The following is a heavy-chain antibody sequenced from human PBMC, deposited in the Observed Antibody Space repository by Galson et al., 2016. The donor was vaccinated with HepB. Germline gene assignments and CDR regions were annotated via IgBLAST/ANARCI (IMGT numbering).Heavy chain of an antibody. V-gene: IGHV3-23*01. J-gene: IGHJ4*02. CDR3: AKDSEGAAGYYFDN. D-gene: IGHD6-13*01. CDR2: ISGGGTNT. CDR1: GFTFSNYA. Sequence: SLRLSCAASGFTFSNYAMSWVRQAPGQGLEWVSSISGGGTNTYYSASAKGRFTISRDNSRNTLYLQMNSLRAEDTAVYYCAKDSEGAAGYYFDNGGQGTPVTVSS.